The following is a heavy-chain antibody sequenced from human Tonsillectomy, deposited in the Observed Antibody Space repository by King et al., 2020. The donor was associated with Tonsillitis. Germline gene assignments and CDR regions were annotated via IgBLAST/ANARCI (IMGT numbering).Heavy chain of an antibody. V-gene: IGHV3-9*01. CDR2: ITWNSGHR. D-gene: IGHD3-3*01. CDR1: GFTFDDYA. J-gene: IGHJ4*02. Sequence: LVESGGGLVQPGRSLRLSCVASGFTFDDYAMHWVRQIPGKGLEWVSSITWNSGHRGYADSLKGRFTITRDNAKKSLYQQMNSLRAEDTALYYCAKDWSAYYSGIDDWGQGTLGTVSS. CDR3: AKDWSAYYSGIDD.